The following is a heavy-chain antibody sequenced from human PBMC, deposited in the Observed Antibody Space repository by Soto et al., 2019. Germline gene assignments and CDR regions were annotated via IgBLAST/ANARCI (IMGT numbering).Heavy chain of an antibody. CDR1: GFTFSSYA. J-gene: IGHJ3*02. CDR2: ISYDGSNK. Sequence: GGSLRLSCAASGFTFSSYAMHWVRQAPGKGLEWVAVISYDGSNKYYADSVKGRFTISRDNSKNTLYLQMNSLRAEDTAVYYCARVVYDSRTTGAFDIWGQGTMVTVSS. CDR3: ARVVYDSRTTGAFDI. V-gene: IGHV3-30-3*01. D-gene: IGHD3-22*01.